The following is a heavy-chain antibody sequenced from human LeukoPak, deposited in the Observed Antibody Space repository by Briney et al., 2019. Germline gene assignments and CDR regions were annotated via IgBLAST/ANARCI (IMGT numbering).Heavy chain of an antibody. CDR2: ITHSGST. CDR1: GESFSGNY. Sequence: SETLSLTCAVYGESFSGNYRSWIRQPPGKGLEWIGEITHSGSTNYNPSLKSRVTISVDTSKNHFSLRLSSVTAADTAVYYCTSQTSGYYYYYGMDVWGQGTTVTVSS. D-gene: IGHD3-10*01. J-gene: IGHJ6*02. V-gene: IGHV4-34*01. CDR3: TSQTSGYYYYYGMDV.